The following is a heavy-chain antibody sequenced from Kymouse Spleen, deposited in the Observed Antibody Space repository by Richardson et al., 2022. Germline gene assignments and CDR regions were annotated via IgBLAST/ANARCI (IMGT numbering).Heavy chain of an antibody. CDR1: GFTFSSYW. CDR3: ARERTGTTGNWFDP. D-gene: IGHD1-1*01,IGHD1-20*01. CDR2: IKQDGSEK. V-gene: IGHV3-7*01. J-gene: IGHJ5*02. Sequence: EVQLVESGGGLVQPGGSLRLSCAASGFTFSSYWMSWVRQAPGKGLEWVANIKQDGSEKYYVDSVKGRFTISRDNAKNSLYLQMNSLRAEDTAVYYCARERTGTTGNWFDPWGQGTLVTVSS.